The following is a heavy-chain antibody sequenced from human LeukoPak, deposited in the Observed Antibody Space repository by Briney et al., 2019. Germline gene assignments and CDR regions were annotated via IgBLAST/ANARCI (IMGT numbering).Heavy chain of an antibody. Sequence: ASVKVSCKASGYTFTGYSMHWVRQAPGQGLEWMGWISPNRGGTNYAPKFQGRVTLTRDTSITTVYMELSSLRSDDTAVYYCAREISRTLFYWGQGALVTVSS. CDR2: ISPNRGGT. CDR3: AREISRTLFY. V-gene: IGHV1-2*02. J-gene: IGHJ4*02. D-gene: IGHD2-15*01. CDR1: GYTFTGYS.